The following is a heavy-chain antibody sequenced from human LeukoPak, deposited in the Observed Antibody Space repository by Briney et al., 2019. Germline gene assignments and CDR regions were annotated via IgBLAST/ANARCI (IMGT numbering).Heavy chain of an antibody. CDR3: ARVRADYYDSSGYYLGGAFDI. CDR2: IKTDGSIT. Sequence: TGGSLRLSCAASGFSFSVFWMHWVRQAPGKGPVWVSRIKTDGSITNYADSVKGRFTISRDNAKNTLYLQMNSLRAEDTAVYYCARVRADYYDSSGYYLGGAFDIWGQGTMVTVSS. D-gene: IGHD3-22*01. J-gene: IGHJ3*02. CDR1: GFSFSVFW. V-gene: IGHV3-74*01.